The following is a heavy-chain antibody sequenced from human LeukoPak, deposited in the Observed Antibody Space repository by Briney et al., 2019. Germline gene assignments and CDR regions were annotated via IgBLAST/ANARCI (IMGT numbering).Heavy chain of an antibody. D-gene: IGHD3-22*01. V-gene: IGHV3-66*01. CDR3: ARDSSGYHFDD. Sequence: TGGSLRLSCAASGLIISANYMSWVRQAPGKGLEWVSVIYSDGRTYYADSVMGRFTISRDNSKNTLHLQMNSLRAEDTAVYYCARDSSGYHFDDWGQGTLVTVSS. CDR1: GLIISANY. J-gene: IGHJ4*02. CDR2: IYSDGRT.